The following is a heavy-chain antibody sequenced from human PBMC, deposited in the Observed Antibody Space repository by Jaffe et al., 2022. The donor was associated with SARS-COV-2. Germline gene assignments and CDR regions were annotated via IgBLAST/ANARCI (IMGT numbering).Heavy chain of an antibody. CDR2: ISYDGSNK. CDR3: ARDPMYYDFWSGYLPYNYYYGMDV. CDR1: GFTFSSYA. Sequence: QVQLVESGGGVVQPGRSLRLSCAASGFTFSSYAMHWVRQAPGKGLEWVAVISYDGSNKYYADSVKGRFTISRDNSKNTLYLQMNSLRAEDTAVYYCARDPMYYDFWSGYLPYNYYYGMDVWGQGTTVTVSS. V-gene: IGHV3-30-3*01. J-gene: IGHJ6*02. D-gene: IGHD3-3*01.